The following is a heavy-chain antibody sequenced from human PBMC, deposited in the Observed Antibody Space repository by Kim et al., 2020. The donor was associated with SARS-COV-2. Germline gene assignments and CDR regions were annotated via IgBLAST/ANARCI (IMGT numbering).Heavy chain of an antibody. J-gene: IGHJ4*01. CDR1: GFTFSSYG. D-gene: IGHD3-10*01. CDR2: ISYDGSNK. V-gene: IGHV3-30*18. CDR3: AKDRYYCSGGGRAFDY. Sequence: GGSLRLSRAASGFTFSSYGMHWVRQAPGKGLEWVAVISYDGSNKYYADSVKGRFTISRDNSKNTLYLQMNSLRAEDTAVYYCAKDRYYCSGGGRAFDYWG.